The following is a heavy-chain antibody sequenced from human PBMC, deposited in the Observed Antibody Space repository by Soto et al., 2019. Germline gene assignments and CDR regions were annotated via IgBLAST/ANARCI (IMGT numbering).Heavy chain of an antibody. Sequence: APVKVSCEASGYTFTSYAMHWVRQAPGQRLEWMGWINAGNGNTKYSQKFQGRVTITRDTSASTAYMELSSLRSEDTAVYYCARGWAGVRDGYNLREYYFDYWGQGTLVTVSS. V-gene: IGHV1-3*01. D-gene: IGHD5-12*01. J-gene: IGHJ4*02. CDR2: INAGNGNT. CDR3: ARGWAGVRDGYNLREYYFDY. CDR1: GYTFTSYA.